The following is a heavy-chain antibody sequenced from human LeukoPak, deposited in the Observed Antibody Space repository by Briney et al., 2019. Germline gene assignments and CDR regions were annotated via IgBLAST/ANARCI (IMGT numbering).Heavy chain of an antibody. Sequence: GGSLRLSCAASGFTVSSNYMSWVRQAPGKGLEWVSVIYSCGSTYYADSVKGRFTISRDNSKNTLYLQMNSLRAEDTAVYYCARLGCSGGSCYSGEDYFDYWGQGTLVTVPS. J-gene: IGHJ4*02. V-gene: IGHV3-53*01. CDR1: GFTVSSNY. D-gene: IGHD2-15*01. CDR3: ARLGCSGGSCYSGEDYFDY. CDR2: IYSCGST.